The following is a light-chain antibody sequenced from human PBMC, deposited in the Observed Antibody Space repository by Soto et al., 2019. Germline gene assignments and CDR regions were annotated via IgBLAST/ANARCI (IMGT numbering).Light chain of an antibody. J-gene: IGLJ2*01. CDR2: EVS. CDR3: TSYTSSSTLV. CDR1: SSDVGGYNY. Sequence: QSVLTQPASVSGSPGQSITISCSGNSSDVGGYNYVSWYQQHPGKAPKLMIYEVSNRPSGVSNRFSGSKSGNTASLTISGRQAEDEADYYCTSYTSSSTLVFGGGTKVTVL. V-gene: IGLV2-14*01.